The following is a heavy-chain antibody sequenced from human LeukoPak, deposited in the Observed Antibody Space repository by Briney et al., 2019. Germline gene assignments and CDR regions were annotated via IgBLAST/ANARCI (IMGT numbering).Heavy chain of an antibody. J-gene: IGHJ6*03. Sequence: SETLSLTCTISGGSISDYYWSWFRQPAGKGLEWIGRIYISGSTNYNPSLKSRATMSVDTSKNQFSLRLSSVTAADSAVYYCARDRYYDTGGFSPYYMDVWGKGTTVTISS. V-gene: IGHV4-4*07. CDR1: GGSISDYY. CDR3: ARDRYYDTGGFSPYYMDV. CDR2: IYISGST. D-gene: IGHD3-22*01.